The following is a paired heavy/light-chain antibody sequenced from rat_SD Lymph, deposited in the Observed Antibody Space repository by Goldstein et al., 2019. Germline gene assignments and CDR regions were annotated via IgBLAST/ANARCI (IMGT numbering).Heavy chain of an antibody. D-gene: IGHD1-11*01. CDR3: ARRHFRGSHYFDY. CDR2: IDWDGDK. CDR1: GFSLSTSGMV. Sequence: QVTLKESGPGMLQPSKTLSLTCSFSGFSLSTSGMVVSWIRQPSGKSLEWLAAIDWDGDKYYNPSLKSRLTVSKDTSNTQVFLKITSVDIADTATYYCARRHFRGSHYFDYWGQGVMVTVSS. V-gene: IGHV8S18*01. J-gene: IGHJ2*01.
Light chain of an antibody. CDR1: QNINKY. V-gene: IGKV22S2*01. J-gene: IGKJ2-3*01. CDR2: NAN. Sequence: DIQMTQSPSFLSASVGDRVTLSCKASQNINKYLAWYQQKLGEAPKLLIYNANSLQTGIPSRFSGSGSGTDFTLTISSLQPEDVATYFCLQHNSWYTFGAGTKLELK. CDR3: LQHNSWYT.